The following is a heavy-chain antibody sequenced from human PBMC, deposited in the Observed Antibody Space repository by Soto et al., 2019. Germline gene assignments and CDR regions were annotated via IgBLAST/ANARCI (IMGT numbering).Heavy chain of an antibody. Sequence: QSGGSLRLSCAASGFTFSSYWMHWVRQAPGKGLVWVSRINSDGSSTSYADSVKGRFTISRDNAKNTLYLQMNSLRAEDTAVYYCERDSTVTSYDYWGQGTLVTVSS. CDR1: GFTFSSYW. D-gene: IGHD4-17*01. CDR2: INSDGSST. CDR3: ERDSTVTSYDY. J-gene: IGHJ4*02. V-gene: IGHV3-74*01.